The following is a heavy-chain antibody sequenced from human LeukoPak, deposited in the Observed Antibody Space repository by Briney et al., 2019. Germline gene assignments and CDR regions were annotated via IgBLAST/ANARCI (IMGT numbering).Heavy chain of an antibody. Sequence: GGSLRLSCAASGFTVSSNYMSWVRQAPGKGLEWVGRIKSKTDGGTTDYAAPVKGRFTISRDGSKNTLYLQMNSLRVEDTAVYYCARVEWMGRMDYWGQGTLITVSS. J-gene: IGHJ4*02. CDR3: ARVEWMGRMDY. V-gene: IGHV3-15*01. D-gene: IGHD3-3*01. CDR1: GFTVSSNY. CDR2: IKSKTDGGTT.